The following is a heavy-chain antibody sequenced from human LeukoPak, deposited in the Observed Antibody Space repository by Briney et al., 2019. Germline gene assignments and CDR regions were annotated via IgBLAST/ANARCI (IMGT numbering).Heavy chain of an antibody. CDR2: IYHSGST. Sequence: SETLSLTCTVSGYSISSGYYWGWIRQPPGKGLEWIGSIYHSGSTYYNPSLKSRVTISVDTSKNQFSLKLSSVTAADTAVYYCAKSGTAMVPFPPLKYNWFDPWGQGTLVTVSS. J-gene: IGHJ5*02. D-gene: IGHD5-18*01. CDR3: AKSGTAMVPFPPLKYNWFDP. V-gene: IGHV4-38-2*02. CDR1: GYSISSGYY.